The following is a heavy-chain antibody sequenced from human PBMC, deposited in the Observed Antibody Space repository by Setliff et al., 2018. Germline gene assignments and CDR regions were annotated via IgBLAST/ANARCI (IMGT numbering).Heavy chain of an antibody. CDR1: GGSISSGDYY. CDR2: IYSSGST. V-gene: IGHV4-30-4*08. Sequence: SETLSLTCTVSGGSISSGDYYWSWIRQPPGKGLEWIGYIYSSGSTYYNPSLKSRVSISVDTSKNQFSLKVSSETAADTAVYYCARSFSRREKFLLDYWGQGALVTVSS. CDR3: ARSFSRREKFLLDY. J-gene: IGHJ4*02.